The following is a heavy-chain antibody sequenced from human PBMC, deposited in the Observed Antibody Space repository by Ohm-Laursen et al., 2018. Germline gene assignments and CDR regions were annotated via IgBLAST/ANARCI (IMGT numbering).Heavy chain of an antibody. CDR1: GGAISSYY. CDR3: ARTAAAGQGYFDH. CDR2: IAGDDGK. J-gene: IGHJ4*02. Sequence: TLSLTCTISGGAISSYYWSWIRQPPGKALEWLARIAGDDGKFYSTSLRTRLTISKDTSKNLVVLTMTNMDPMDTATYYCARTAAAGQGYFDHWGQGILVSVSS. V-gene: IGHV2-70*04. D-gene: IGHD6-13*01.